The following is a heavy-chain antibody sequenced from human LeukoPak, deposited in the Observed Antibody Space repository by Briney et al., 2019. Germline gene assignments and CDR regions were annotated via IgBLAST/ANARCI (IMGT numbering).Heavy chain of an antibody. Sequence: ASVKVSCKASGYTFTSYYIHWVRQAHGQGLEWMGTINPCGGSTSYAQKFQGRVTLTRDMSTSTVYMELSSLRSEDTAVYYCARDRSEVVVAATPVYYYSMDVWGKGTTVTVSS. D-gene: IGHD2-15*01. CDR3: ARDRSEVVVAATPVYYYSMDV. CDR1: GYTFTSYY. V-gene: IGHV1-46*01. J-gene: IGHJ6*03. CDR2: INPCGGST.